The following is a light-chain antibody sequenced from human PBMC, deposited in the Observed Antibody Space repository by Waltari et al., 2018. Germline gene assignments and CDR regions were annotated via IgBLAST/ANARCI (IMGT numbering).Light chain of an antibody. CDR3: HQYYSAPFA. CDR2: WAS. V-gene: IGKV4-1*01. J-gene: IGKJ2*01. Sequence: DIVMTQSPDSLTVSLGERATINCKSSQNILYSSNNQNYLAWYQQKPGQPPKLLIYWASTRESGVPDRFSGSGSGTDFTLTISSLQAEDVAVYYCHQYYSAPFAFGQGTKLEIK. CDR1: QNILYSSNNQNY.